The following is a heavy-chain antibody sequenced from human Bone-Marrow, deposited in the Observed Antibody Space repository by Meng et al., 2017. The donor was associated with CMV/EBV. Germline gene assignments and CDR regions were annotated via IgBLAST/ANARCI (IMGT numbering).Heavy chain of an antibody. J-gene: IGHJ2*01. V-gene: IGHV1-46*01. CDR2: LNHSGGST. CDR3: ARGPPAPYYYDTSGYQNWYFDL. D-gene: IGHD3-22*01. Sequence: HGLRQAPGQVIGCGQTLNHSGGSTSYAQKCHGRVTMTSDTSTRTVYMELSSLLSEYTAMYYCARGPPAPYYYDTSGYQNWYFDLWGRGTLVTVSS.